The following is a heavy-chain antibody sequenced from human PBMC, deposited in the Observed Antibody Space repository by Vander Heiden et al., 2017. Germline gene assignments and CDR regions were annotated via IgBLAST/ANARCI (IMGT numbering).Heavy chain of an antibody. D-gene: IGHD2-8*01. CDR3: AKNVGYCTNGVCYPYYYYGMDV. J-gene: IGHJ6*02. CDR2: ISYDGSNK. V-gene: IGHV3-30*18. CDR1: AFHFSSYA. Sequence: QVQPVEAGGALVHPARPLVLSCLAPAFHFSSYANHLLRQAPGKGLEWVAVISYDGSNKDYADSVKGRFTISRDNSKNTLYLQMNSLRAEDTAVYYCAKNVGYCTNGVCYPYYYYGMDVWGQGTTVTVSS.